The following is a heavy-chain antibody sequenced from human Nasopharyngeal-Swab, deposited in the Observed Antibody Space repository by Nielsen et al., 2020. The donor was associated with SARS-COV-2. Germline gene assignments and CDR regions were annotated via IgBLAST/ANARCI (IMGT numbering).Heavy chain of an antibody. CDR3: ARAISAADFDY. CDR2: IKQDGSEK. CDR1: GFTFSSYW. J-gene: IGHJ4*02. D-gene: IGHD6-13*01. V-gene: IGHV3-7*01. Sequence: GESLKISCAASGFTFSSYWMSWVRQAPGKGLEWVANIKQDGSEKYYVDSVKGRFTISRDDAKNSLYLQMNSLRAEDTAVYYCARAISAADFDYWGQGTLVTVSS.